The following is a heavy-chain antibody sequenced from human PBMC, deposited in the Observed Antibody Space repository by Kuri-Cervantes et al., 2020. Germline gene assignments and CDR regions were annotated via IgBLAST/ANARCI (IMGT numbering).Heavy chain of an antibody. V-gene: IGHV3-30*03. CDR2: ISYDGSNK. CDR1: GFTFSSYS. D-gene: IGHD6-13*01. Sequence: GESLKISCAASGFTFSSYSMNWVRQAPGKGLEWVAVISYDGSNKYYADSVKGRFTISRDNSKNTLYLQMNSLRAEDTAVYYCARDGLFDPYPQQLVFFGDAFDIWGQGTMVTVSS. J-gene: IGHJ3*02. CDR3: ARDGLFDPYPQQLVFFGDAFDI.